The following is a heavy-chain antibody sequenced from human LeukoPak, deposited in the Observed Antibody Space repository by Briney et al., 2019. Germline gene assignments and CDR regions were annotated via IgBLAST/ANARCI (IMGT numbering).Heavy chain of an antibody. CDR3: ARDCGYGVNAAFDI. J-gene: IGHJ3*02. Sequence: GGSLRLSCAASGFTFSSFSMNWVRQAPGKGLEWISYISSRSSAIYYADSVKGRFTISRDNAKNSLYLQMNSLGDEDTAVYYCARDCGYGVNAAFDIWGQGTMVTVSS. CDR1: GFTFSSFS. V-gene: IGHV3-48*02. CDR2: ISSRSSAI. D-gene: IGHD4-23*01.